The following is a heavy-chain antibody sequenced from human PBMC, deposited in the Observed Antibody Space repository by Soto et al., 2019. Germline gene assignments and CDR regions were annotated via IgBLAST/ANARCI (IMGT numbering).Heavy chain of an antibody. J-gene: IGHJ3*02. CDR2: IIPMLGIA. CDR1: GGTFSTYS. CDR3: TIGSWSGEVFDI. V-gene: IGHV1-69*02. Sequence: QVQLGQSGAEVKKPGSSVKVSCKDSGGTFSTYSMFWVRQAPGQGLEWMGRIIPMLGIANYAQRFQDRVTITADKSTATAYMELSSLRSEDTALYYCTIGSWSGEVFDIWGQGTMVTVSS. D-gene: IGHD2-21*01.